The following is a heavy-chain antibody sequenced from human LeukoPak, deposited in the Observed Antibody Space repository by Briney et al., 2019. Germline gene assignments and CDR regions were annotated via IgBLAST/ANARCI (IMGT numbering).Heavy chain of an antibody. CDR2: LTDSGDAT. CDR1: GFTFSHYA. Sequence: GGSLRLSCAVSGFTFSHYAMSWVRQAPGPCLEWVGSLTDSGDATYYADSVKGRLTISRDNSNSTLYLHISGLRDEDTAVYYCARGYSHNSGGWLDPWGQGTLVTVSS. CDR3: ARGYSHNSGGWLDP. V-gene: IGHV3-23*01. J-gene: IGHJ5*02. D-gene: IGHD5-12*01.